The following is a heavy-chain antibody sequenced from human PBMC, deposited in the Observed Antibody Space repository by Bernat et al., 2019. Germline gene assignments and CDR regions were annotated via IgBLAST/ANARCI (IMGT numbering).Heavy chain of an antibody. CDR2: FDPEDGET. V-gene: IGHV1-24*01. Sequence: QVQLVQSGAEVKKPGASVKVSCKVSGYTLTELSMHWVRQAPGKGLEWMGGFDPEDGETIYAQKFQGRVTMTADTSTDTAYMELSSLGSEDTAVYYCATRYGAAAGAPPWVWFDPWGQGTLVTVSS. CDR3: ATRYGAAAGAPPWVWFDP. CDR1: GYTLTELS. D-gene: IGHD1-26*01. J-gene: IGHJ5*02.